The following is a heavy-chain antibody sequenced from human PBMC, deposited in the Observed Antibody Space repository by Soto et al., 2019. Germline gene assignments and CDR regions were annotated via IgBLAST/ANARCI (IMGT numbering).Heavy chain of an antibody. J-gene: IGHJ1*01. CDR1: NYSIRSGPYY. D-gene: IGHD6-19*01. CDR2: LSYLGTT. V-gene: IGHV4-39*01. CDR3: ATGRSDSGWYEEHS. Sequence: PXETLSLTCTVSNYSIRSGPYYWAWIRQPPGRGLEWIGSLSYLGTTDYNPSLKSRVTISKDASKNQFSLKLSSVTAADTAVYYCATGRSDSGWYEEHSWGQGPLVTVSS.